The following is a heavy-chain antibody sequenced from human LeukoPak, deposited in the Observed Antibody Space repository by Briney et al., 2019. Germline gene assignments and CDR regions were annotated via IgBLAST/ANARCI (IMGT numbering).Heavy chain of an antibody. CDR1: GFTFSRSG. D-gene: IGHD2-8*02. CDR3: AKDGGVTTQWWLIDYYFDS. CDR2: ISYGGSNK. V-gene: IGHV3-30*02. Sequence: GGSLRLSCAASGFTFSRSGMHWVRQAPGKGLEWVAVISYGGSNKYYADSVKGRFTVSRDDSKNTLYLQMNSLRDEDTAVYYCAKDGGVTTQWWLIDYYFDSWGQGTLVTVSS. J-gene: IGHJ4*02.